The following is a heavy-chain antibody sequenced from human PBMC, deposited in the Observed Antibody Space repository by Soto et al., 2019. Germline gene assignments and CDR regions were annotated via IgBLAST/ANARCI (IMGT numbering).Heavy chain of an antibody. CDR1: GGSISSSNW. D-gene: IGHD4-17*01. CDR3: ARSDYGDPNPQYFDY. J-gene: IGHJ4*02. Sequence: PSETLSLTCAVSGGSISSSNWWNWVRQSPEKGLEWIGQIFHSGSTNYNPSLKTRVTISVDKSKNQFSLRLTSVTAADTALYFCARSDYGDPNPQYFDYWGQGALVTVSS. CDR2: IFHSGST. V-gene: IGHV4-4*02.